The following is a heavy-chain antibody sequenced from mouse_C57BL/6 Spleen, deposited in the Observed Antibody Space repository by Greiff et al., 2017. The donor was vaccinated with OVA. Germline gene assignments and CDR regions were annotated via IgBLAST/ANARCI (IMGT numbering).Heavy chain of an antibody. Sequence: EVQRVESGGGLVKPGGSLKLSCAASGFTFSDYGMHWVRQAPEKGLEWVAYISSGSSTINYADTVKGRFTFSRDNAKNTLFLQMTILRSEDTGMYYCAKTGHFDYWGQGTTLTVSS. CDR1: GFTFSDYG. V-gene: IGHV5-17*01. D-gene: IGHD4-1*01. J-gene: IGHJ2*01. CDR2: ISSGSSTI. CDR3: AKTGHFDY.